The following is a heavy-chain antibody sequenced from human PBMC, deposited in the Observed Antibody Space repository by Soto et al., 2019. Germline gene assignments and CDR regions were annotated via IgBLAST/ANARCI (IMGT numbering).Heavy chain of an antibody. CDR1: GYSISSGYY. D-gene: IGHD5-12*01. V-gene: IGHV4-38-2*02. CDR2: IYHSGST. J-gene: IGHJ5*02. Sequence: SETLSLTCAGSGYSISSGYYWGWIRQPLGKGLEWIGSIYHSGSTYYNPSLKSRVTISVDTSKNQFSLKLSSVTAADTAVYYCARDPSRATARWFDPWGQGTLVTVSS. CDR3: ARDPSRATARWFDP.